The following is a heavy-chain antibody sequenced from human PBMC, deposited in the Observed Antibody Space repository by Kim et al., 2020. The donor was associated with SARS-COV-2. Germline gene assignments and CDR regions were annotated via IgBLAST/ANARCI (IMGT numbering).Heavy chain of an antibody. CDR3: ASRAATGALDV. CDR1: GDSVSSNSAT. D-gene: IGHD1-1*01. J-gene: IGHJ6*02. CDR2: TYYRSKWSN. Sequence: SQTLSLTYAISGDSVSSNSATWHWIRQSPSRGLEWLGRTYYRSKWSNDYAVSVKSRITINPDTSKNQFSLQLNSVTPDDTAVYYCASRAATGALDVWGQGTTVTVSS. V-gene: IGHV6-1*01.